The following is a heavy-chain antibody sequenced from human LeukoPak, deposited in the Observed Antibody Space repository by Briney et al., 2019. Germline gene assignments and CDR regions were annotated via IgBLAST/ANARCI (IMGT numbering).Heavy chain of an antibody. J-gene: IGHJ3*02. D-gene: IGHD3-3*01. CDR2: ISYDGSNK. Sequence: PGGSLRLSCAASGFTFSSYGMHWGRQAPGKGLEWVAVISYDGSNKYYADSVKGRFTISRDNSRNTLYLLMNSLRADDTAVYHCARDRSGQRQLTTAFDIWGQGTMVTVSS. CDR3: ARDRSGQRQLTTAFDI. V-gene: IGHV3-30*03. CDR1: GFTFSSYG.